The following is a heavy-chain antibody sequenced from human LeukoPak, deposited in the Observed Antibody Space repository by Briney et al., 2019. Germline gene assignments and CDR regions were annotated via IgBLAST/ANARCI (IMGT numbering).Heavy chain of an antibody. CDR1: GYSFTSYW. CDR2: IFPGDSDT. CDR3: ARRKSGSSHPFYFDY. D-gene: IGHD1-26*01. J-gene: IGHJ4*02. V-gene: IGHV5-51*01. Sequence: GESLKISCKGSGYSFTSYWIGWVRQMPGKGLEWVGIIFPGDSDTRYSPSFQGQVTVSADRSISTAYLQWSSLKASDIAIYYCARRKSGSSHPFYFDYWGQGTLVTVSS.